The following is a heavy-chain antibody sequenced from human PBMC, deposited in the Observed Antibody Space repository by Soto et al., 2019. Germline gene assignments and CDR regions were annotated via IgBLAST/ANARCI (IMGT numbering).Heavy chain of an antibody. Sequence: GPTLVNPTQTLTLTCTFSGFSLSTSGVGVGWIRQPPGKALEWLALIYWDDDKRYSPSLKSRLTITKDTSKNQVVLTMTNMDPVDTATYYCARSITIFGVVIIAYFDYWGQGTLVTVSS. CDR3: ARSITIFGVVIIAYFDY. J-gene: IGHJ4*02. D-gene: IGHD3-3*01. CDR2: IYWDDDK. CDR1: GFSLSTSGVG. V-gene: IGHV2-5*02.